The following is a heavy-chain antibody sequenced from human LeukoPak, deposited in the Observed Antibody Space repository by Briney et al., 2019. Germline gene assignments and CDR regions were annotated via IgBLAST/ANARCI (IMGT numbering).Heavy chain of an antibody. Sequence: TSETLSLTCTVSGGSISIYYWSWIRQPPGKGLEWIGYIYYSGSTNYNPSLKSRVTISVDTSKNQFSVKLSSVTAADTAVYYCARLERVLGYFDYWGQGTLVTVSS. CDR3: ARLERVLGYFDY. J-gene: IGHJ4*02. D-gene: IGHD3-3*01. CDR2: IYYSGST. CDR1: GGSISIYY. V-gene: IGHV4-59*01.